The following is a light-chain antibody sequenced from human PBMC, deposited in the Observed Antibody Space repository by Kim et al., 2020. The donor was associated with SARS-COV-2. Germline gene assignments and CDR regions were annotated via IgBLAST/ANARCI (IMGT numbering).Light chain of an antibody. CDR2: TDN. CDR1: DSNIGSNT. V-gene: IGLV1-44*01. Sequence: GQRVTISCSGSDSNIGSNTVNWYQQLPGTAPKVLIYTDNKRPSGVPDRFSGSKSGTSASLAISGLQSKDEADYYCAAWDDSLKAPVFGGGTKLTVL. J-gene: IGLJ2*01. CDR3: AAWDDSLKAPV.